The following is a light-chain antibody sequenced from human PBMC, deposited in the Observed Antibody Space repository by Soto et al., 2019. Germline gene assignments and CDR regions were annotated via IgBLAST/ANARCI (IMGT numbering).Light chain of an antibody. CDR1: QSVKSSY. V-gene: IGKV3-20*01. Sequence: PGERATLSCRASQSVKSSYLAWYQQKPGQPPRLLIYGASTRATGIPDRFIGSGSATDFTLTITRMEPEDFAVFYCQQYGSSPLTFGGGSKVEIK. CDR3: QQYGSSPLT. J-gene: IGKJ4*01. CDR2: GAS.